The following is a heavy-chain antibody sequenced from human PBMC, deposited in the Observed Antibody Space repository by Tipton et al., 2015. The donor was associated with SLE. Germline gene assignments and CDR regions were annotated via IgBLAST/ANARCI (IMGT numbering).Heavy chain of an antibody. CDR3: ATGYSSGWYYL. D-gene: IGHD6-19*01. V-gene: IGHV4-4*09. CDR2: IYTSGST. CDR1: GGSISSHY. J-gene: IGHJ5*02. Sequence: TLSLTCTVSGGSISSHYWSWIRQPPGKGLEWIGYIYTSGSTNYNPSLKSRVTISVDTSKNQFSLKLSSVTAADTAVYYCATGYSSGWYYLWGQGTLVTVSS.